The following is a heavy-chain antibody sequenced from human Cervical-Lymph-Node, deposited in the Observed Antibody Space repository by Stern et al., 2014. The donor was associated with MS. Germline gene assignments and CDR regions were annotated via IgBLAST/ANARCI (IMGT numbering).Heavy chain of an antibody. D-gene: IGHD1-7*01. CDR1: GYAFTNFY. CDR2: LNPHSGDT. CDR3: ARDYNWNFGI. V-gene: IGHV1-2*02. Sequence: VQLVQSGAEVKEPGASMTVSCKASGYAFTNFYIHWVRQDPGQGLEWMGWLNPHSGDTNYAQKIQRRVTMTRDISTDTAYLTLGGLRSDDTAVYYCARDYNWNFGIWGQGTLVTVSS. J-gene: IGHJ4*02.